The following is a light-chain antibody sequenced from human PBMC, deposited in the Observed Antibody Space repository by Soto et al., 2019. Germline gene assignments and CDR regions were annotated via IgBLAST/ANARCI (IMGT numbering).Light chain of an antibody. Sequence: IQMTQSPSTLSASVGDRVTITCRASQSISRGLAWYQQEPGRAPSLLLFEASNVKSGVPSRFSGSGSGTEFTLTISGLQPDVSATYYCQQYHMYSFTFGGGTKVEI. J-gene: IGKJ4*01. CDR3: QQYHMYSFT. V-gene: IGKV1-5*03. CDR2: EAS. CDR1: QSISRG.